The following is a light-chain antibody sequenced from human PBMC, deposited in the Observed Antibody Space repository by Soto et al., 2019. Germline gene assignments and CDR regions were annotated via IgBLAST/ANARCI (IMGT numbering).Light chain of an antibody. CDR3: AAWDDSLSGRDVV. CDR1: SSNIGSNY. CDR2: RNN. J-gene: IGLJ2*01. V-gene: IGLV1-47*01. Sequence: QSVLTQPPSASGTPGQRGTISCSGSSSNIGSNYVYWYQQLPGTAPKLLIYRNNQRPSGVPDRFSGSKSGTSASLAISGLRSEDEAGYYCAAWDDSLSGRDVVFGGGTKVTVL.